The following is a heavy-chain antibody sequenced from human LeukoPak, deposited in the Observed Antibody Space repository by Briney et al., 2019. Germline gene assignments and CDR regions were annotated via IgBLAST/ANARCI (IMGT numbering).Heavy chain of an antibody. CDR3: ARDRGIAALGSIFDY. D-gene: IGHD6-13*01. J-gene: IGHJ4*02. CDR1: GFTFSGYW. V-gene: IGHV3-7*01. Sequence: PGGSLRLSCAASGFTFSGYWMTWVRQAPGKGLEWVANIKEDGSEKYYVDSMKGRFTISRDNAKQSLYLQMNSLRAEDTAVYYCARDRGIAALGSIFDYWGQGTLVTVSS. CDR2: IKEDGSEK.